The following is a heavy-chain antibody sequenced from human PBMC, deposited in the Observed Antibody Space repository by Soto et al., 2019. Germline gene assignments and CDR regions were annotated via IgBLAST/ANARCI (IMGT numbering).Heavy chain of an antibody. Sequence: GSLRLSCXASGFTFSSYGMHWVRQAPGKGLEWVAVISHDGSNKYYADSVKGRFTISRDNSKNTLYLQMNSLRAEDTAVYYCAKDRILYGVKYYFDYWGQGTLVTVSS. CDR3: AKDRILYGVKYYFDY. CDR2: ISHDGSNK. CDR1: GFTFSSYG. D-gene: IGHD4-17*01. V-gene: IGHV3-30*18. J-gene: IGHJ4*02.